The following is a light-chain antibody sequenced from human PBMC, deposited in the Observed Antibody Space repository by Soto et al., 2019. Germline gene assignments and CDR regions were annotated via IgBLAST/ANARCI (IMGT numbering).Light chain of an antibody. Sequence: EIVLTQSPGTLSLSPGESSTLSCRASQSLSSSHLAWYQQKPGQAPRLLIYGASRRATGIPDRFSGSGSGTEFTLTISGLEPEDVAVYYCQQYGTSPRGTFVQGTKVDIK. CDR3: QQYGTSPRGT. CDR1: QSLSSSH. V-gene: IGKV3-20*01. J-gene: IGKJ1*01. CDR2: GAS.